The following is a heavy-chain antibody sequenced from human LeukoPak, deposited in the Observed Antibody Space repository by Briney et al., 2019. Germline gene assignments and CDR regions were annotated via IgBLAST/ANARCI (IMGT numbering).Heavy chain of an antibody. CDR3: ARGGAYDSHGVLVY. V-gene: IGHV3-53*01. J-gene: IGHJ4*02. D-gene: IGHD5-12*01. CDR1: AFTDSNKY. Sequence: GGSLRLSCADSAFTDSNKYMSGVRQAPGKGLEGVSVIYSDGTTYYADSVKGRFTISRDNSKNTLYLQMSSLRAEDTALYYCARGGAYDSHGVLVYWGQGALVTVSS. CDR2: IYSDGTT.